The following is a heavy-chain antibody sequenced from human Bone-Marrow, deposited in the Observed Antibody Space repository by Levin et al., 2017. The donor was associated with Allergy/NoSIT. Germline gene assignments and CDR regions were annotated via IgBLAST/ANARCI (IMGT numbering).Heavy chain of an antibody. J-gene: IGHJ4*02. Sequence: GESLKISCAASGFTFNTFAMGWVRQAPGRGLEWVSTLSSSGATTYYADSVKGRFAISRDNSKNTLYLHMNSLRAEDAAVYYCAKRGYVNGKPLYYFDYWGQGTLVTVSS. CDR1: GFTFNTFA. V-gene: IGHV3-23*01. CDR2: LSSSGATT. D-gene: IGHD5-18*01. CDR3: AKRGYVNGKPLYYFDY.